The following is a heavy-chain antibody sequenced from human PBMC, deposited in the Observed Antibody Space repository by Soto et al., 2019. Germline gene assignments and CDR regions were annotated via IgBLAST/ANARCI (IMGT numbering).Heavy chain of an antibody. Sequence: PSESLSRTCNLSGPSIYTYYSHCIRESPWKDLEWIGYISDGGSADYNPSLDSLVTISLDTSKNQVSLRLRPVSAADTARYFCEGYCSRSISTEDPYLALEVWGQGNTV. CDR3: EGYCSRSISTEDPYLALEV. CDR2: ISDGGSA. CDR1: GPSIYTYY. D-gene: IGHD2-2*01. V-gene: IGHV4-59*01. J-gene: IGHJ6*01.